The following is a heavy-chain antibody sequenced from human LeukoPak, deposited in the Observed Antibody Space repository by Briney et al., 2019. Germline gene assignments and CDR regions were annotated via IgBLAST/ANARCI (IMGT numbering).Heavy chain of an antibody. CDR1: GFTFSDLY. CDR3: ARIMRVDYGTYYFDY. Sequence: PGGSLRLSCAASGFTFSDLYIDWVRQAPGKGLGWVGRARNRRNGYSTQYAASVKGRFTFSRDDSENTVYLHMNSLKTEDTAVYFCARIMRVDYGTYYFDYWGPGTLVTVSS. J-gene: IGHJ4*02. V-gene: IGHV3-72*01. CDR2: ARNRRNGYST. D-gene: IGHD4/OR15-4a*01.